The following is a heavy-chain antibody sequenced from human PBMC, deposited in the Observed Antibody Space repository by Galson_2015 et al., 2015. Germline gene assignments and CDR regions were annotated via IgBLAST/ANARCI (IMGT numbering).Heavy chain of an antibody. CDR2: ISSSSSYI. D-gene: IGHD4-17*01. CDR1: GFTFSSYS. J-gene: IGHJ3*02. CDR3: AKDLPSVPRYGDYGGPI. V-gene: IGHV3-21*01. Sequence: SLRLSCAASGFTFSSYSMNWVRQAPGKGLEWVSSISSSSSYIYYADSVKGRFTISRDNAKNSLYLQMNSLRAEDTAVYYCAKDLPSVPRYGDYGGPIWGQGTMVTVSS.